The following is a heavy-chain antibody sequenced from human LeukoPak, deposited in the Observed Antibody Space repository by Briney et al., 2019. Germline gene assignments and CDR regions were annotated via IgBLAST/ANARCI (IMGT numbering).Heavy chain of an antibody. Sequence: TSETLSLTCTVSGGSISSYYWSWIRQPPGKGLEWIGYIYYSGSTNYNPSLKSRVTISVDTSKNQFSLKLSSVTAADTAVYYCAREAAAAGNWFDPWGQGTLVTVSS. J-gene: IGHJ5*02. D-gene: IGHD6-13*01. V-gene: IGHV4-59*01. CDR2: IYYSGST. CDR1: GGSISSYY. CDR3: AREAAAAGNWFDP.